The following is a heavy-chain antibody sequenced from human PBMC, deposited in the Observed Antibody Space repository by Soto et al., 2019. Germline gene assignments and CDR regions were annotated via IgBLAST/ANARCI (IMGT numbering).Heavy chain of an antibody. Sequence: SVKVSCKASGGTFSSYAISWVRQAPGQGLEWMGGIIPIFGTANYAQKFQGRVTITADESTSTAHMELSSLRSEDTAVYYFARSPGIAVAGTPMAWFDPWGQGTLVTVSS. CDR1: GGTFSSYA. CDR3: ARSPGIAVAGTPMAWFDP. D-gene: IGHD6-19*01. CDR2: IIPIFGTA. V-gene: IGHV1-69*13. J-gene: IGHJ5*02.